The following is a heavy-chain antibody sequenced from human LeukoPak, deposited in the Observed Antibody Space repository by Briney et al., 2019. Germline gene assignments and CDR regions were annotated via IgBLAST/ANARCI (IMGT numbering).Heavy chain of an antibody. J-gene: IGHJ3*02. CDR3: ARAYSGSYPAAFDI. CDR1: GFTFRSYS. V-gene: IGHV3-21*01. D-gene: IGHD1-26*01. CDR2: ISSSGSYI. Sequence: GGSLRLSXAASGFTFRSYSMNWVSQAPGKGLEWVSSISSSGSYIYYADSVKGRFTISRDNAKNSLYLQMNSLRAEDTAVYYCARAYSGSYPAAFDIWGQGTMVTVSS.